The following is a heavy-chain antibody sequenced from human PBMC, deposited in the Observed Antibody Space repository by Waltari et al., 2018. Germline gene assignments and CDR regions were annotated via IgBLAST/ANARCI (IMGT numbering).Heavy chain of an antibody. CDR1: GFTFSTYW. Sequence: EVQLVESGGGLVQPGGSLRLSCAASGFTFSTYWMNWVRQARGKGLVWFALINNDGSSTSYAVSVKGRFTISRDNARNTLYLQMSSLRVEDTAVYYCARDYGMDVWGQGTTVTVSS. J-gene: IGHJ6*02. CDR2: INNDGSST. CDR3: ARDYGMDV. V-gene: IGHV3-74*01.